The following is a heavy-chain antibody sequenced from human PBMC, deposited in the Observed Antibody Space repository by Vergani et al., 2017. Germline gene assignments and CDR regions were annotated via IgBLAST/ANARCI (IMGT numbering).Heavy chain of an antibody. J-gene: IGHJ4*02. CDR1: GFTVSSNY. Sequence: EVQLVESGGGLIQPGGSLRLSCAASGFTVSSNYMSWVRQAPGKGLGWVSVIYCGGSTYYADSVKGRFTISRDNSKNTLYLQMNSLRAEDTAVYYCAREIVGATEEYYFDYWGQGTLVTVSS. CDR2: IYCGGST. CDR3: AREIVGATEEYYFDY. V-gene: IGHV3-53*01. D-gene: IGHD1-26*01.